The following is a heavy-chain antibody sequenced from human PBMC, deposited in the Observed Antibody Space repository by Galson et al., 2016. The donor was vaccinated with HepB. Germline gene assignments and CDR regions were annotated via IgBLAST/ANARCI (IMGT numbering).Heavy chain of an antibody. Sequence: SLRLSCAASGFSFTSYSMSWVRQAPVKGLELVSSITRSSTYIFYAESVKGRFTTSRDNAKNSLCLDMSSLKVEDTGIYYCQRDGGSFAPSSRSWSLSSRYWGAGILVNASS. J-gene: IGHJ4*02. CDR2: ITRSSTYI. CDR3: QRDGGSFAPSSRSWSLSSRY. V-gene: IGHV3-21*01. CDR1: GFSFTSYS. D-gene: IGHD6-13*01.